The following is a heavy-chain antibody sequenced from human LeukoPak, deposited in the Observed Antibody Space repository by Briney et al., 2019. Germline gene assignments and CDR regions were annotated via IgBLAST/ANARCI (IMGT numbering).Heavy chain of an antibody. V-gene: IGHV3-48*01. CDR2: ITSNSATI. J-gene: IGHJ4*02. D-gene: IGHD3-16*01. Sequence: GGSLRLSCAASGFTFSVYSMNWVRQPPGMGLEWVSYITSNSATIQYADSVKGRFTISRDNAKNSLSLQMDSLRVEDTAVYYCARSVGGHFDYWGQGMLVTVSS. CDR1: GFTFSVYS. CDR3: ARSVGGHFDY.